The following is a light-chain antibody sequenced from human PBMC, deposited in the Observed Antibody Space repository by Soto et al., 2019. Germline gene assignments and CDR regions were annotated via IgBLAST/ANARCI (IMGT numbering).Light chain of an antibody. CDR2: GGS. V-gene: IGKV3-11*01. J-gene: IGKJ2*01. CDR3: HQRDDLYT. Sequence: EIVLTQSPATLSLSPGERATLSCRARQFGSDNVAWYQQKPGQASRLLISGGSNRASCIPARFVGSGSGTAFTLSITGLQPEDFAVYFCHQRDDLYTSGQGTKLQIQ. CDR1: QFGSDN.